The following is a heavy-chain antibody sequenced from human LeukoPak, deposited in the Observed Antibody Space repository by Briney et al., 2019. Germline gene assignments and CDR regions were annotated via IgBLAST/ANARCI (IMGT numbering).Heavy chain of an antibody. CDR3: ARDGDYSGYDSLDY. CDR1: GGFLSSYY. D-gene: IGHD5-12*01. CDR2: IYYSGST. Sequence: SETLSLTCTVSGGFLSSYYWSWIRQPPGKGLEWIGYIYYSGSTNYNPSLKSRVTISVDTSKNQFSLKLSSVTAADTAVYYCARDGDYSGYDSLDYWGQGTLVTVSS. J-gene: IGHJ4*02. V-gene: IGHV4-59*01.